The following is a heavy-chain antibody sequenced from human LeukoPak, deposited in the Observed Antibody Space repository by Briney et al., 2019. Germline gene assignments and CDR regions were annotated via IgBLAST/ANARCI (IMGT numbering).Heavy chain of an antibody. CDR3: AREGYSSSWYRGGFDY. J-gene: IGHJ4*02. Sequence: ASVKVSCKASGYTFTTYAMHWVRQAPGQGLEWMGIINPSGGSTSYAQKFQGRVTMTRDTSTSTVYMELSSLRSEDTAVYYCAREGYSSSWYRGGFDYWGQGTLVTVSS. V-gene: IGHV1-46*01. CDR1: GYTFTTYA. CDR2: INPSGGST. D-gene: IGHD6-13*01.